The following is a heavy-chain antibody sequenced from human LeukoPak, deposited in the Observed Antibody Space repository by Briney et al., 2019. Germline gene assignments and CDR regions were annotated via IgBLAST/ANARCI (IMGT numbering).Heavy chain of an antibody. V-gene: IGHV4-38-2*01. CDR1: GYSFSGGYY. CDR3: VNLQPGGAFDI. Sequence: TSETLSLTCAVSGYSFSGGYYWGWVRQAPGKGLEWIGNVYHIGTTYINPSLRTRVTLSVATSKKQFFVTLRSVTAADTAVYYCVNLQPGGAFDIWGQGTMVTVSP. CDR2: VYHIGTT. D-gene: IGHD4-11*01. J-gene: IGHJ3*02.